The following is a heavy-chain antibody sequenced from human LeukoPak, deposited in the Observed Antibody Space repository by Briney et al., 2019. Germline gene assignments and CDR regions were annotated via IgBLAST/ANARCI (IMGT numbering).Heavy chain of an antibody. CDR2: IIPIFGTA. Sequence: ASVKVSCKASGGTFSSYAISWVRQAPGQGLEWMGGIIPIFGTANYAQKFQGRVTITADESTSTAYMELSSLRSEDTAVYYCARKARSTSGYAFDIWGQGTMVTVSS. CDR3: ARKARSTSGYAFDI. V-gene: IGHV1-69*13. D-gene: IGHD2-2*01. CDR1: GGTFSSYA. J-gene: IGHJ3*02.